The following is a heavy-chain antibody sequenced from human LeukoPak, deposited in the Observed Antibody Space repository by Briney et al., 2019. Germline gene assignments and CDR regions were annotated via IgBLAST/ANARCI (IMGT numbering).Heavy chain of an antibody. Sequence: ASVKVSCKASGYSFTSHDINWLRQATGQGLEWLGWMNPNTGNTGYAQKFQGRVTMTRNTPISTAYMELSSLRSEDTAIYYCARNPRGLYNWFDPWGQGTLVIVSS. J-gene: IGHJ5*02. CDR3: ARNPRGLYNWFDP. CDR1: GYSFTSHD. V-gene: IGHV1-8*01. CDR2: MNPNTGNT.